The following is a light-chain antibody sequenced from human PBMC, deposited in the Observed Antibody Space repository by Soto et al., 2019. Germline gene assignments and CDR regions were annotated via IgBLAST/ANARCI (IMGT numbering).Light chain of an antibody. Sequence: IPMTQSPSSMSGSXGDEVSITCRPSQRMYNSVDRYRQKPGTAPKLXXPDISTLESGIPSRFSGSGSGTDFTLTIDSLQPDDFATYYCQQTYITPYTFGQGTRLEIK. J-gene: IGKJ5*01. CDR2: DIS. CDR3: QQTYITPYT. V-gene: IGKV1-39*01. CDR1: QRMYNS.